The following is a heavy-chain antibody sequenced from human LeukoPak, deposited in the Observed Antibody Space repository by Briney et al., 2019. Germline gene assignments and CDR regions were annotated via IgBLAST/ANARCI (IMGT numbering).Heavy chain of an antibody. CDR2: IYWDDDK. V-gene: IGHV2-5*08. CDR3: AHSRMATIRDSSRFDP. CDR1: GGSISSYYW. J-gene: IGHJ5*02. D-gene: IGHD5-24*01. Sequence: TLSLTCTVSGGSISSYYWSWIRQPPGKALEWLALIYWDDDKRYSPSLKSRLTITKDTSKNQVVLTMTNMDPVDTATYYCAHSRMATIRDSSRFDPWGQGTLVTVSS.